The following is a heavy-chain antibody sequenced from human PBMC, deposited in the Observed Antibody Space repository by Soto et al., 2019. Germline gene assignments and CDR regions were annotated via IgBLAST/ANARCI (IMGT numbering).Heavy chain of an antibody. CDR3: VTLQFSRWFY. CDR1: GFTLSDHF. J-gene: IGHJ4*02. V-gene: IGHV3-72*01. CDR2: TKHKAASYTT. D-gene: IGHD4-4*01. Sequence: LRLSCAASGFTLSDHFMEWVRQAPGKGLEWVGRTKHKAASYTTDYAASVNSRFTISRDDSKNSLYLQMNSLKTEDTAMYYCVTLQFSRWFYWGLGTLVTVSS.